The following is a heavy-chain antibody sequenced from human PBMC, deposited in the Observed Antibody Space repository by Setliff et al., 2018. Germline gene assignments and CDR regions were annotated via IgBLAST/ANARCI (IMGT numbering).Heavy chain of an antibody. D-gene: IGHD3-9*01. CDR2: IYHNGNT. Sequence: KASETLSLTCAVSGGSISSGSYFWSWVRQPPGKGLEWIGYIYHNGNTNFNPSLKARLTMSVDTSKNQFALNLRSVTAADTAVYYCARERYFDWFFEDWGHGTLVTVSS. CDR1: GGSISSGSYF. J-gene: IGHJ4*01. V-gene: IGHV4-61*01. CDR3: ARERYFDWFFED.